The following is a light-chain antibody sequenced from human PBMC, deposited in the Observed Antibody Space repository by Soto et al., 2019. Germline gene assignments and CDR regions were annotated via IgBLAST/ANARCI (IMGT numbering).Light chain of an antibody. Sequence: AILVTQSPSSLSASVGDRATITCRASQDIRGALAWYQQKPGKAPKLLIYDASTGQSGVPTRFSGRGSATEFPLTSSRLQPDDFASYYCQQSNISPITFGQGTRL. CDR2: DAS. CDR1: QDIRGA. V-gene: IGKV1-13*02. CDR3: QQSNISPIT. J-gene: IGKJ5*01.